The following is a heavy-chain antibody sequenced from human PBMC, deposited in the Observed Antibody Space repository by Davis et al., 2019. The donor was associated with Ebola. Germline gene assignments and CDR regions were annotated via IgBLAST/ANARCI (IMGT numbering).Heavy chain of an antibody. V-gene: IGHV3-74*01. CDR1: GFTFSHYW. CDR2: INADGSDT. J-gene: IGHJ4*02. D-gene: IGHD4-17*01. Sequence: GESLKISCAASGFTFSHYWMHWVRRVPGKGLLWVSRINADGSDTDYADSVKGRFTISRDNAKNTLFLQMNGLTADDTAFYYCARDCCGEAFDYWGQGTLVTVSS. CDR3: ARDCCGEAFDY.